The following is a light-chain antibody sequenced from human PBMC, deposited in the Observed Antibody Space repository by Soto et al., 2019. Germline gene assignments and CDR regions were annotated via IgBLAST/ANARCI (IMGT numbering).Light chain of an antibody. CDR1: HSISSN. J-gene: IGKJ5*01. V-gene: IGKV3-11*01. Sequence: XVILSXXASHSISSNLAWYQQKPGQTPRLLIYDASNRATGIPARFSGSGSGTDFTLTISSLEPEDFAVYYCQQRSNWPITFGQGTRLEI. CDR2: DAS. CDR3: QQRSNWPIT.